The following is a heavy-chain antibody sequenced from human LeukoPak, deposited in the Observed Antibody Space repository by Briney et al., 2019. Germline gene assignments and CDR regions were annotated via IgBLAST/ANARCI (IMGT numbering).Heavy chain of an antibody. Sequence: GGALRLCCGASLFTFSCYAMSRVPQAPGKGLERVSAISGSSGSTYYAGSVQGWFTISRDSSKNALYLQMNSLRAEDTAVCYCAKEPLVCTSVVCYSPYNWFDPWGQGTLVTVSS. V-gene: IGHV3-23*01. CDR3: AKEPLVCTSVVCYSPYNWFDP. J-gene: IGHJ5*02. CDR2: ISGSSGST. CDR1: LFTFSCYA. D-gene: IGHD2-8*01.